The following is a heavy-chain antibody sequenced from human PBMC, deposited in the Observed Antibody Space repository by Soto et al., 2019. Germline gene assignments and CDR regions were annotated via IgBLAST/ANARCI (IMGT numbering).Heavy chain of an antibody. CDR3: ARDWLAAFDI. V-gene: IGHV4-31*03. Sequence: SETLSLTCTVSGGPISSGGYYWSWIRQHPGKGLEWIGYIYYSGSTYYNPSLKSRVTISVDTSKNQFSLKLSSVTAADTAVYYCARDWLAAFDIWGQGTMVTVSS. D-gene: IGHD5-12*01. J-gene: IGHJ3*02. CDR1: GGPISSGGYY. CDR2: IYYSGST.